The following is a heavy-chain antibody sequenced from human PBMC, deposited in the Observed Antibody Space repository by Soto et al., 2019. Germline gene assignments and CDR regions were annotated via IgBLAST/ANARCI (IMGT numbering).Heavy chain of an antibody. J-gene: IGHJ4*02. D-gene: IGHD6-13*01. V-gene: IGHV4-59*01. Sequence: PSETLSLPXTVSGGSIRSNYWTWIRQPPGKGLEWIGYVYNSGSTNYNPSLKSRVTISEDTSKSQFSVKVNSMTAADTAVYYCARYRREAVAGYTLDNWGQGILVTVSS. CDR2: VYNSGST. CDR1: GGSIRSNY. CDR3: ARYRREAVAGYTLDN.